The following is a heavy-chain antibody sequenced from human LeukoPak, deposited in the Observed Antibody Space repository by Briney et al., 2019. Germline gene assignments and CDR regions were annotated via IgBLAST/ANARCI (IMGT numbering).Heavy chain of an antibody. CDR1: GFTSSSYA. Sequence: GGSLRLSCAASGFTSSSYAMSWVRQAPGKGLEWVSAISGSGGSTYYADSVKGRFTISRDNSKNTLYLQMNSLRAEDTAVYYCARNQDYGVYNSVGAFDIWGQGTMVTVSS. V-gene: IGHV3-23*01. CDR2: ISGSGGST. J-gene: IGHJ3*02. D-gene: IGHD4-17*01. CDR3: ARNQDYGVYNSVGAFDI.